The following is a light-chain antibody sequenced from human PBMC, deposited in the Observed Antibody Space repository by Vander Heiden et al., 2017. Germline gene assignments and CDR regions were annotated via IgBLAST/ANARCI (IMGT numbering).Light chain of an antibody. V-gene: IGKV4-1*01. J-gene: IGKJ2*01. CDR1: QSVLHSSNNENY. Sequence: DIVMTQSPDSLSVSLGERTPINCKSSQSVLHSSNNENYLAWYQQKPGQPPKLLIYWASARESGVPERFSGSGSGTDFTLTISSLQAEDVAVYYCQQYYTTPYTFGQGTKLDIK. CDR3: QQYYTTPYT. CDR2: WAS.